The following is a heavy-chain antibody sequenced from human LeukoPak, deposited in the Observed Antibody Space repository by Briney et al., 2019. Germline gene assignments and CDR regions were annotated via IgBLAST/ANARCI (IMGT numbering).Heavy chain of an antibody. J-gene: IGHJ4*02. CDR3: ARRPSVTAFDF. D-gene: IGHD2-21*02. V-gene: IGHV4-59*08. CDR1: GGSISSFH. CDR2: IYYTGST. Sequence: PSETLSLTCTVSGGSISSFHWSWIRQPPGKGLEWIGYIYYTGSTNYNPSLKSRVTISVDTSKNQFSLKLSSVTAADTAVYFCARRPSVTAFDFWRQGTLVTVSS.